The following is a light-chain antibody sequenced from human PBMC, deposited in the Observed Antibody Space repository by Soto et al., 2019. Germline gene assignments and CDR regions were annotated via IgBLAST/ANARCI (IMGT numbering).Light chain of an antibody. V-gene: IGKV1-5*03. CDR2: KAS. Sequence: DIQMTQSPSTLSASVGDTVTITCRASQSFSNWLALYQQKPGKAPKFLIYKASTLESGVAARLRGSGSGTEFILTIRRLLPEDFATNNFQQYNSYSRTFGQGTNVEI. CDR3: QQYNSYSRT. CDR1: QSFSNW. J-gene: IGKJ1*01.